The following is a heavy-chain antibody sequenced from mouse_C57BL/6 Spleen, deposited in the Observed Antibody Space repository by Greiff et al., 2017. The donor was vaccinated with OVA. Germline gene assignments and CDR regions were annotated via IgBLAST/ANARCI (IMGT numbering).Heavy chain of an antibody. CDR1: GYAFSSYW. V-gene: IGHV1-80*01. Sequence: QVQLQQSGAELVKPGASVKISCKASGYAFSSYWMNWVKQRPGKGLEWIGQIYPGDGDTNYNGKFKGKATLTADKSSSTAYMQLSSLTSEDSAVYFCAREGTTVGYFDVWGTGTTVTVSS. CDR2: IYPGDGDT. D-gene: IGHD1-1*01. CDR3: AREGTTVGYFDV. J-gene: IGHJ1*03.